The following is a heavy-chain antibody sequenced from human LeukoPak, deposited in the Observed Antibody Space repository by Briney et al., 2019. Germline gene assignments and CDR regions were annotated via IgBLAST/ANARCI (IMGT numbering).Heavy chain of an antibody. CDR3: ARMNMVVTATPDAFDI. Sequence: SETLSLTCTVSGVSISSYYWSWIRQPAGKGLEWIGRIHTSGTTNYNPSLKSRVTMSVDTSKNQFSLKLSSVTAADTAVYYCARMNMVVTATPDAFDIWGQGTMVTVSS. V-gene: IGHV4-4*07. D-gene: IGHD2-21*02. J-gene: IGHJ3*02. CDR2: IHTSGTT. CDR1: GVSISSYY.